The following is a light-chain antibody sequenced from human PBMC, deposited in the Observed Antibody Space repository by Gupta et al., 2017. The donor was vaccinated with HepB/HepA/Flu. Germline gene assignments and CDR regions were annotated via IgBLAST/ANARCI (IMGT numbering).Light chain of an antibody. V-gene: IGKV1-6*01. CDR2: AAS. CDR3: LQDYSYPRT. Sequence: AIQMTQSPSSLSASVGDRVTITCRASQGIKKDLAWYQHKPGKAPKLLIFAASSLQTGVPSRFSGSGSGTDFTLTISSLQPEDFATYYCLQDYSYPRTFGQGTKVEVK. CDR1: QGIKKD. J-gene: IGKJ1*01.